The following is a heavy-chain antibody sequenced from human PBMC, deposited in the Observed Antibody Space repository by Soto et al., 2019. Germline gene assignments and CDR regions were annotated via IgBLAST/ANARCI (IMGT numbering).Heavy chain of an antibody. J-gene: IGHJ4*02. Sequence: PGGSLRLSCAASGFTLSSYWMHWVRQAPGKGLVWVSRINSDGSSTNYADSVKGRFTISRDNAKNTLYLQMNSLRAEDTAVYYCARQGVITPYYFDADWGQGTLVTVSS. CDR1: GFTLSSYW. CDR3: ARQGVITPYYFDAD. D-gene: IGHD3-22*01. V-gene: IGHV3-74*01. CDR2: INSDGSST.